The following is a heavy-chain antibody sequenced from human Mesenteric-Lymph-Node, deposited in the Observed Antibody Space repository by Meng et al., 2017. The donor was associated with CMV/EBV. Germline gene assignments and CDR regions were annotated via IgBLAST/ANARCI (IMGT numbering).Heavy chain of an antibody. Sequence: SETLSLTCTVSGGSINRYYWSWIRQTPGKGLEWIGYVYYSGSTNYNPSLKSRVTISVDTSKNQFSLNLRSVTAADTAMYYCARVRGSSVVDYWGQGTLVTVSS. J-gene: IGHJ4*01. D-gene: IGHD6-6*01. V-gene: IGHV4-59*01. CDR3: ARVRGSSVVDY. CDR1: GGSINRYY. CDR2: VYYSGST.